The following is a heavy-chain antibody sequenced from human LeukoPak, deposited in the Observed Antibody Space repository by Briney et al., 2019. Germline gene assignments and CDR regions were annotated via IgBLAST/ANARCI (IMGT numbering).Heavy chain of an antibody. Sequence: PGGSLRLSCAASGFTFSSYGMHWVRQAPGKGLEWVAVMSYDGSNKYYADSVKGRFTISRDNSKNTLYLQMNSLRAEDTAVYYCAKHRPRLSIAHSWYFDLWGRGTLVTVSS. CDR3: AKHRPRLSIAHSWYFDL. CDR2: MSYDGSNK. J-gene: IGHJ2*01. V-gene: IGHV3-30*18. CDR1: GFTFSSYG. D-gene: IGHD6-6*01.